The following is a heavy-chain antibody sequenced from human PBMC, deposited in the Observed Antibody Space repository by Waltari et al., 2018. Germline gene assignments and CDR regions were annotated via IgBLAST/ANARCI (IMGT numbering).Heavy chain of an antibody. CDR2: IYYSGST. J-gene: IGHJ4*02. CDR1: GGSISSSSYS. CDR3: AREPEDAVAAFFDY. D-gene: IGHD6-19*01. Sequence: QMQLQESGPGLVKPSETLSLTCTVSGGSISSSSYSWGWIRQPPGKGLEWIGSIYYSGSTYYNPSLKSRVTISVDTSKNQFSLKLSSVTAADTAVYYCAREPEDAVAAFFDYWGQGTLVTVSS. V-gene: IGHV4-39*07.